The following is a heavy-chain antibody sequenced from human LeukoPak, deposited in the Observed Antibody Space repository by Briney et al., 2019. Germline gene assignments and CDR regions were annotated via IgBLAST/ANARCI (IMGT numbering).Heavy chain of an antibody. J-gene: IGHJ4*02. D-gene: IGHD5-24*01. V-gene: IGHV4-59*01. CDR1: GGSISTYY. CDR2: IHNSGTT. Sequence: SETLSLTCTVSGGSISTYYWSWIRQSPGRGLEWIGYIHNSGTTNYNPSLKSRVTFSVDTSNNQFSLKLSSVTAADTAVYYCARSGRLQSVDYWGPGTLVTVSS. CDR3: ARSGRLQSVDY.